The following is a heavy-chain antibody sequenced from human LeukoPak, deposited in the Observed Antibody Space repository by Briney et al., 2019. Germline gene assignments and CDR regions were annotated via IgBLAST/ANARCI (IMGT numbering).Heavy chain of an antibody. CDR2: INPNSGGT. CDR3: ARGGAYYYDSSGYYYDPY. V-gene: IGHV1-2*02. J-gene: IGHJ4*02. Sequence: GASVKVSCKASGYTFTGYYMHWVRQAPGQGLEWMGWINPNSGGTNYAQKFQGRVTMTRDTSISTAYMELSRLRSDDTAVYYCARGGAYYYDSSGYYYDPYWGQGTLVTVSS. D-gene: IGHD3-22*01. CDR1: GYTFTGYY.